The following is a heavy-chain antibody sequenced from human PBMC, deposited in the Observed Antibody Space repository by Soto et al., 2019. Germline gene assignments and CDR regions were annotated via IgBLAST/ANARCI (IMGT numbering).Heavy chain of an antibody. J-gene: IGHJ4*02. CDR2: IYHSGST. V-gene: IGHV4-30-2*01. CDR3: ARGAAASNFDY. Sequence: SETLSLTCAVSGGSISSGGYSWSWIRQPPGKGLEWIGYIYHSGSTYYNPSLKSRVTISVDRSKNQFSLKLSSVTAADTAVYYCARGAAASNFDYWGQGTLVTVSS. CDR1: GGSISSGGYS. D-gene: IGHD6-13*01.